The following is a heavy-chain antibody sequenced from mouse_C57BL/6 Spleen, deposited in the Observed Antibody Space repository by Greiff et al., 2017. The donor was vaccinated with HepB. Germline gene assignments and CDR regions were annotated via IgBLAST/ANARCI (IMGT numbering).Heavy chain of an antibody. J-gene: IGHJ4*01. CDR1: GYTFTDYN. CDR3: ARERLRRGYAMDY. Sequence: EVKLMESGPELVKPGASVKIPCKASGYTFTDYNMDWVKQSHGKSLEWIGDINPNNGGTIYNQKFKGKATLTVDKSSSTAYMELRSLTSEDTAVYYCARERLRRGYAMDYWGQGTSVTVSS. V-gene: IGHV1-18*01. D-gene: IGHD2-4*01. CDR2: INPNNGGT.